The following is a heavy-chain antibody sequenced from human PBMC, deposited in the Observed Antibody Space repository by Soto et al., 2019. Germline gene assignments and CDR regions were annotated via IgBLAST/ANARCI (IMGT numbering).Heavy chain of an antibody. CDR1: GCTFVIFA. CDR3: AKEVSLGSTVDLGY. CDR2: ISGSGGST. D-gene: IGHD7-27*01. V-gene: IGHV3-23*01. J-gene: IGHJ4*02. Sequence: WGSLRLSCAASGCTFVIFAISCVRHSPGKGLEWVSTISGSGGSTYYADAVKGRFSISGDNSMGTLYLQMKSLRVEDTAIYYCAKEVSLGSTVDLGYWGQGTLVTVSS.